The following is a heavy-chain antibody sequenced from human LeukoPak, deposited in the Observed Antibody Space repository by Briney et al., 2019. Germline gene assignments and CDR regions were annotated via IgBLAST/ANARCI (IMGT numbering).Heavy chain of an antibody. V-gene: IGHV1-8*03. CDR1: GYTFTSYD. J-gene: IGHJ5*02. CDR3: ARGITIFNWFDP. Sequence: ASVKVSCKASGYTFTSYDINWVRQATGQGLEWMGWMNPNSGNTGYAQKFQGRVTITRNTSISTAYMELSSLRSEDTAVYYCARGITIFNWFDPWGQGTLVTVSS. D-gene: IGHD3-3*01. CDR2: MNPNSGNT.